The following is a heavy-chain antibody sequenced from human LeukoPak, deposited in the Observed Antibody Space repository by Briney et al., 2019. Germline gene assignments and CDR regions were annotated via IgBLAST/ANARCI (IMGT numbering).Heavy chain of an antibody. J-gene: IGHJ6*02. D-gene: IGHD6-25*01. CDR1: GFTFSSYA. V-gene: IGHV3-30-3*01. Sequence: GRSLGLSCAASGFTFSSYAMHWVRQAPGKGLEWVAVISYDGSNKYYADSVKGRFTISRDNSKNTLYLQMNSPRAEDTAVYYCARARYSSAIYYYYGMDVWGQGTTVTVSS. CDR2: ISYDGSNK. CDR3: ARARYSSAIYYYYGMDV.